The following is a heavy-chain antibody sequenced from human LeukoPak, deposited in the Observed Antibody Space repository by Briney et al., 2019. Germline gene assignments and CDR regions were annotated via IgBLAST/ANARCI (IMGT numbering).Heavy chain of an antibody. V-gene: IGHV3-30*18. CDR3: AKAGYSSGWRNFDS. CDR1: GFSFSSFG. J-gene: IGHJ4*02. D-gene: IGHD6-19*01. Sequence: PGGSLRLSCVASGFSFSSFGMHWVRQAPGKGLEWVAVISYDGGNKFYADSVKGRFTISRDNSKNTLYLQMNSLRAEDTAVYYCAKAGYSSGWRNFDSWGQGTLVTVSS. CDR2: ISYDGGNK.